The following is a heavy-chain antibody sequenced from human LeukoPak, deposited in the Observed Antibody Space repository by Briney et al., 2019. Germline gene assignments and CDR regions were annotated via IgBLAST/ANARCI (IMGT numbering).Heavy chain of an antibody. D-gene: IGHD6-13*01. CDR2: INHSGST. J-gene: IGHJ5*02. V-gene: IGHV4-34*01. CDR3: ARGPSDSTLGSDWFDP. Sequence: SETLSLTCAVYGGSFSGYYWSWIRQPPGKGLEWIGEINHSGSTNYNPSFKSRVTISVDTSKNQFSLKLSSVTAADTAVYYCARGPSDSTLGSDWFDPWGQGTPVTVSS. CDR1: GGSFSGYY.